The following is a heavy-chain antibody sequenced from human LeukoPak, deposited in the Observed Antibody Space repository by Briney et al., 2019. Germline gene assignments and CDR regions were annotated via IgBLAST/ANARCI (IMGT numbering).Heavy chain of an antibody. CDR1: GFTFSSYA. CDR2: VGGSGGST. Sequence: PGGSLRLSCAASGFTFSSYAMSWVRQAPGKGLEWVSTVGGSGGSTYYADSVKGRFTISRDNSKNTLYLQMNSLRAEDTALYYCAKQRGSTSYYCFDYWGQGTLVTVSS. D-gene: IGHD2-2*01. CDR3: AKQRGSTSYYCFDY. J-gene: IGHJ4*02. V-gene: IGHV3-23*01.